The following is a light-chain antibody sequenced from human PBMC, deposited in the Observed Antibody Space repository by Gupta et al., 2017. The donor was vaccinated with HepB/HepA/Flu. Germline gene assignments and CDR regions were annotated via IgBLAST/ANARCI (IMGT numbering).Light chain of an antibody. CDR1: SSNIGNNA. Sequence: QSVLTQPPSVSEAPRQRVTISCSGSSSNIGNNAVNWYQQLPGNAPNLLIYYDDLLPSGVSDRFSGSKSGTSASLAISGLQSEDEADYYCAAWDDSLNGYVFGTGTKVTVL. CDR2: YDD. CDR3: AAWDDSLNGYV. J-gene: IGLJ1*01. V-gene: IGLV1-36*01.